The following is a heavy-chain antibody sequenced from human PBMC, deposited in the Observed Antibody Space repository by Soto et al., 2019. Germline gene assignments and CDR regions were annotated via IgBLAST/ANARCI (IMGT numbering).Heavy chain of an antibody. CDR3: ATSQKGYNWNYFDH. V-gene: IGHV4-34*12. D-gene: IGHD1-20*01. CDR1: GGSFSGYY. CDR2: VFYTGFA. J-gene: IGHJ4*02. Sequence: SETLSLTCAVYGGSFSGYYWSWLRQSPGKGPEWIGRVFYTGFASYNPSLESRVSVSVDTSKNQFSLKVSGVSAADTAVYYWATSQKGYNWNYFDHWGQGALVTVSS.